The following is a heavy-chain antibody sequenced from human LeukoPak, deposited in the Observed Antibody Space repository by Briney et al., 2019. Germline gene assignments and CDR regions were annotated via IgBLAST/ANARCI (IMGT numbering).Heavy chain of an antibody. V-gene: IGHV3-11*01. J-gene: IGHJ4*02. CDR2: ISSGGSTI. CDR1: GFTFSDYY. CDR3: AKDKAPLYSGYDWDLDF. Sequence: GSLRLSCAVSGFTFSDYYMSWIRQAPGKGLEWVSYISSGGSTISHADSVKGRFTISRDNAENSLYLQMNSLRAEDTALYYCAKDKAPLYSGYDWDLDFWGQGTLVIVSS. D-gene: IGHD5-12*01.